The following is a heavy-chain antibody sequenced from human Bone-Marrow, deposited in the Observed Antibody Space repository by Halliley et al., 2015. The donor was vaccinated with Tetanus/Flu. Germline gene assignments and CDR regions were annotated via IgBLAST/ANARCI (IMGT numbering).Heavy chain of an antibody. Sequence: SLRLSCAASGFNFRDYWMHWVRQPPGKGLVWVSRIAGEESRTDYADSVKGRITISRDNAKNMVYLQMNSLRVEDTAVYYCTRASENWNDEKWFDTWGQGALVTVSS. V-gene: IGHV3-74*01. J-gene: IGHJ5*02. D-gene: IGHD1-1*01. CDR3: TRASENWNDEKWFDT. CDR1: GFNFRDYW. CDR2: IAGEESRT.